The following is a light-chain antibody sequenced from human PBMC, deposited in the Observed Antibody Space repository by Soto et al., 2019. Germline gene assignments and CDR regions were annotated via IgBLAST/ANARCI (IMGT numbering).Light chain of an antibody. J-gene: IGLJ2*01. CDR2: EVS. CDR1: SSDVGGYNY. V-gene: IGLV2-8*01. Sequence: QSVLTQPPSASGSPGQSVTISCTGTSSDVGGYNYVSWYQQHPGKAPKLMIYEVSKRPSGVPDRFSGSKSGNTASLTVSGLHAEDEAAYYCSSFAGSTDYVLFGGGTQLTVL. CDR3: SSFAGSTDYVL.